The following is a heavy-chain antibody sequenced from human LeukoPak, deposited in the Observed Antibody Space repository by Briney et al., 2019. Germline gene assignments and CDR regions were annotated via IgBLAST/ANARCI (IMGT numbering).Heavy chain of an antibody. Sequence: SETLSLTCSVSDGSISSYHWSWLRQPPGKGLEWLGYIYYSGSTNYNPSLKSRVTISVDTSKNQFSLKLSSVTAADTAVYYCARQQLVLGDAFDIWGQGTMVTVSS. CDR3: ARQQLVLGDAFDI. J-gene: IGHJ3*02. CDR2: IYYSGST. CDR1: DGSISSYH. V-gene: IGHV4-59*01. D-gene: IGHD6-13*01.